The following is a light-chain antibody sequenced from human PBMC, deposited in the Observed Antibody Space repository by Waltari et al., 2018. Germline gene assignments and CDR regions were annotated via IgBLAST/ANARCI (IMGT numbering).Light chain of an antibody. Sequence: QSALTQPASVSGSPGQAIIISCTGTGSDVGGYDYVSWYQQYPGKAPLLIIYDVYNRPSGVSNRFSGSKSDNTASLTISGLQAEDESVYYCSSYTSSGVVFGGGTKLTVL. CDR3: SSYTSSGVV. CDR2: DVY. J-gene: IGLJ2*01. V-gene: IGLV2-14*01. CDR1: GSDVGGYDY.